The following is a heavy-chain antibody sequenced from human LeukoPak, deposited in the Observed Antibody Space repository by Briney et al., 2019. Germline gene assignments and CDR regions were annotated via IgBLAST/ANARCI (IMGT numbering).Heavy chain of an antibody. CDR1: GYTFTGFY. Sequence: ASVKVSCKASGYTFTGFYIHWVRQAPGQGLEWMGWINPNSGGTKYAQRFQGWVTMTRDTSISTAYMELSRLRSDDTAVYYCAFSAGNNWFDPWGQGTLVTVSS. CDR2: INPNSGGT. D-gene: IGHD6-25*01. V-gene: IGHV1-2*04. CDR3: AFSAGNNWFDP. J-gene: IGHJ5*02.